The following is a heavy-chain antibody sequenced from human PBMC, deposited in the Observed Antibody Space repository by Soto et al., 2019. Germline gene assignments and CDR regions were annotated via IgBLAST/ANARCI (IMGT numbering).Heavy chain of an antibody. J-gene: IGHJ6*02. CDR1: GGTFANFV. CDR3: ARNGTYSSSLSQYSGMDV. D-gene: IGHD6-6*01. V-gene: IGHV1-69*01. CDR2: IVPMFSTA. Sequence: QVQLVQSGAEVKEPGSSVKVSCKASGGTFANFVMNWVRQTPGQGLEWMGGIVPMFSTATYAEKFKGRVTISATESTSTAYMELTSLRSEDTAVYYCARNGTYSSSLSQYSGMDVWGQGTTVTVS.